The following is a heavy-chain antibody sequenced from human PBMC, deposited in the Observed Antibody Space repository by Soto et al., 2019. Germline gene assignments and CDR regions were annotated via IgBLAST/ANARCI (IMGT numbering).Heavy chain of an antibody. CDR2: ISAYNGNT. CDR3: ATFYVKSYYYGMDV. Sequence: QVQLVQSGAEVKKPGASVKVSCKASGYTFTSCGISWVRQAPGQGLEWMGWISAYNGNTNYAQKLQDRVTMTTDTSTTTAYMELRSLRSDATAVYYCATFYVKSYYYGMDVWGQGTTVTVSS. CDR1: GYTFTSCG. D-gene: IGHD3-16*01. V-gene: IGHV1-18*01. J-gene: IGHJ6*02.